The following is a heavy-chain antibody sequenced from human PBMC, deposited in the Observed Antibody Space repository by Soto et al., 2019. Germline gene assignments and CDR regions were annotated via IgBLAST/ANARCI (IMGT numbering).Heavy chain of an antibody. CDR1: GFTFSSYA. CDR2: ISGSGGST. CDR3: AKDFGGISSSISY. D-gene: IGHD6-6*01. J-gene: IGHJ4*02. Sequence: EVQLLESGGGLVQPGGSLRLSCAASGFTFSSYAMSWVRQAPGKGLEWVSAISGSGGSTYYADSVKGRFTISRDNSKNALYLQMNSLRAEDTAVYYCAKDFGGISSSISYWGQGTLVTVSS. V-gene: IGHV3-23*01.